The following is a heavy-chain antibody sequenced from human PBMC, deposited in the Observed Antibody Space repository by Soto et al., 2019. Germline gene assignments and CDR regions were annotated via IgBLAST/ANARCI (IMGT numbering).Heavy chain of an antibody. J-gene: IGHJ3*02. V-gene: IGHV1-69*12. D-gene: IGHD2-21*02. Sequence: QVQLVQSGAEVKKPGSSVKVSCKASGGNFRSESINWVRQAPGQGLEWMGGIIPFFATSDYAQKFQGRLTITADESTTTAYMELSSLRTQDTAVYYCARGYEFGGNSDAYDICGQGTMVTVSS. CDR2: IIPFFATS. CDR3: ARGYEFGGNSDAYDI. CDR1: GGNFRSES.